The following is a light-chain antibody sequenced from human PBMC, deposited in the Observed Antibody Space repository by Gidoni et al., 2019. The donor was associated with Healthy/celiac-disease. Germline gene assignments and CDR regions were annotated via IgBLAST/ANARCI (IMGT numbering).Light chain of an antibody. Sequence: SSELTQDPAVSVALGPTVRITCQGDSLRSYYASWYQQKPGPAPVLVIYGKNNRPSGIPDRFSGSSSGNTASLTITGAQAEDEADYYCNSRDSSGNYVVFGGGTKLTVL. CDR3: NSRDSSGNYVV. V-gene: IGLV3-19*01. CDR1: SLRSYY. CDR2: GKN. J-gene: IGLJ2*01.